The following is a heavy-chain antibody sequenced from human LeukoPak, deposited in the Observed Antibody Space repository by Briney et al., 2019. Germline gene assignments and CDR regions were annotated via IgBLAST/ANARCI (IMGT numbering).Heavy chain of an antibody. V-gene: IGHV3-30*18. J-gene: IGHJ4*02. CDR1: GFTFRNCA. D-gene: IGHD5-24*01. CDR3: VKGGDGSIPFDY. CDR2: ISFDGSNI. Sequence: GGSLRLSCGASGFTFRNCAMHWVRQAPGKGLEWVAIISFDGSNIQFGDSVRGRFTISRDNPKNTVFLQMNSLRGDDTAVYYCVKGGDGSIPFDYWGQGTLLTVSS.